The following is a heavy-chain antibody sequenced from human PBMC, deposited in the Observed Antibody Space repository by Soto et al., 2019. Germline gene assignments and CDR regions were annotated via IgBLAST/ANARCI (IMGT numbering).Heavy chain of an antibody. CDR3: ARPYSSGWYSGRGPTGFDP. J-gene: IGHJ5*02. Sequence: QVQLQQWGAGLLKPSETPSLTCAVYGGSFSGYYWSWIRQPPGKGLEWIGEINHSGSTNYNPSLKSRVTISVDTSKNQFSLKLSSVTAADTAVYYCARPYSSGWYSGRGPTGFDPWGQGTLVTVSS. V-gene: IGHV4-34*01. D-gene: IGHD6-19*01. CDR1: GGSFSGYY. CDR2: INHSGST.